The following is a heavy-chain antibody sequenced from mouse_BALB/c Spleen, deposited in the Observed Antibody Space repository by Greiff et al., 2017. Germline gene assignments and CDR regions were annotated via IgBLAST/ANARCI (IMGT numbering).Heavy chain of an antibody. J-gene: IGHJ3*01. D-gene: IGHD2-2*01. CDR1: GFTFSSYG. CDR2: INSNGGST. CDR3: ARDSYGYDAGAWFAY. Sequence: EVQRVESGGGLVQPGGSLKLSCAASGFTFSSYGMSWVRQTPDKRLELVATINSNGGSTYYPDSVKGRFTISRDNAKNTLYLQMSSLKSEDTAMYYCARDSYGYDAGAWFAYWGQGTLVTVSA. V-gene: IGHV5-6-3*01.